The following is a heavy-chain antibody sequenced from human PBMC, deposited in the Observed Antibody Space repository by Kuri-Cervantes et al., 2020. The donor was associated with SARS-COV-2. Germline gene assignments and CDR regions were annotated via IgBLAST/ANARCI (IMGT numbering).Heavy chain of an antibody. CDR1: GYSFTSYW. CDR2: IYPDDSDT. V-gene: IGHV5-51*01. D-gene: IGHD6-13*01. CDR3: ARLKAAAGTFWYFDL. J-gene: IGHJ2*01. Sequence: GESLKISCKGSGYSFTSYWIGWVRQMPGKGLEWMGIIYPDDSDTRYSPSFQGQVTISADKSISTAYLQRSSLKASDTAMYYCARLKAAAGTFWYFDLWGRGTLVTVSS.